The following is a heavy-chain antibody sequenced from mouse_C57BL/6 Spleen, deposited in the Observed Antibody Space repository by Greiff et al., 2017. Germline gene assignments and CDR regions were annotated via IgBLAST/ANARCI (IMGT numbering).Heavy chain of an antibody. J-gene: IGHJ4*01. CDR1: GYTFTGYW. V-gene: IGHV1-9*01. CDR3: AKNYGYGEGGYYAMDY. Sequence: QVQLQQSGAELMKPGASVKLSCKATGYTFTGYWIEWVKQRPGHGLEWIGEILPGSGSTNYNEKFKGKATFTADTSSNTAYMQLSSLTTGDSAIYYCAKNYGYGEGGYYAMDYWGQGTSVTVSS. CDR2: ILPGSGST. D-gene: IGHD2-2*01.